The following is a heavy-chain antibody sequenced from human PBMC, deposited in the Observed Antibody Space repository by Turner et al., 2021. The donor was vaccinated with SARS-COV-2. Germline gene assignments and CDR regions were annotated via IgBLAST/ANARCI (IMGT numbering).Heavy chain of an antibody. V-gene: IGHV3-53*02. J-gene: IGHJ6*02. CDR2: IYSGGST. CDR1: GHTVSRNY. D-gene: IGHD6-13*01. Sequence: EVQLVETGGGLIQPGGSLRLSCAASGHTVSRNYMNWVRQAPGKGLEWVSVIYSGGSTYYADSVKGRFTISRDNSKNTLYLQMNSLRAEDTAVYYCARDLGTYGMDVWGQGTTVTVSS. CDR3: ARDLGTYGMDV.